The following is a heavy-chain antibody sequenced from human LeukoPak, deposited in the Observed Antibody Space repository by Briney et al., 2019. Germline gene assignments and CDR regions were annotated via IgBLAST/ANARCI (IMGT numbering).Heavy chain of an antibody. CDR1: EGTFSSYA. CDR3: ASQESSGWSSFDY. Sequence: SVKVSCKASEGTFSSYAISWVRQAPGQGLEWMGRIIPILGIANYAQKFQGRVTITADKSTSTAYMELSSLRSEDTAVYYCASQESSGWSSFDYWGQGTLVTVSS. CDR2: IIPILGIA. J-gene: IGHJ4*02. V-gene: IGHV1-69*04. D-gene: IGHD6-19*01.